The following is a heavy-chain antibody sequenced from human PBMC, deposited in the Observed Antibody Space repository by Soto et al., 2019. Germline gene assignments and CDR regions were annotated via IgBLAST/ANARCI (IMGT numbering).Heavy chain of an antibody. CDR3: AKATATGGGAFDI. CDR2: ILVDGRT. D-gene: IGHD2-8*02. Sequence: GGSLRLSCAASGFICSSYDMSWVRQAPGKGLEWVSTILVDGRTFYVDSVKGRFTISRDSSQNTVYLQMNSLTAGDTALYYCAKATATGGGAFDICGQGTLVTVSS. J-gene: IGHJ3*02. CDR1: GFICSSYD. V-gene: IGHV3-23*01.